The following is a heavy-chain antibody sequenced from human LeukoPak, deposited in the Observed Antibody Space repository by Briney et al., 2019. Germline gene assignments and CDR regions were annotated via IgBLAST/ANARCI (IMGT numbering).Heavy chain of an antibody. CDR3: ARLDFLTGYPFDY. Sequence: ASVKVSCKASGGTFSSYAISWVRQAPGQGLEWMGWISAHNGNTNYAQKLQGRVTMTTDTSTSTAYMELRSLRSDDTAVYYCARLDFLTGYPFDYWGQGTLVTVSS. CDR2: ISAHNGNT. CDR1: GGTFSSYA. D-gene: IGHD3-9*01. V-gene: IGHV1-18*01. J-gene: IGHJ4*02.